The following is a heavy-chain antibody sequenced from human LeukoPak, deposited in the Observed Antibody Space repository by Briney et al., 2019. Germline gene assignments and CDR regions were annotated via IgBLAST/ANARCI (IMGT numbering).Heavy chain of an antibody. Sequence: GGSLRLSCTASGFTFGDYAMSWFRQAPGKGLEWEGFIRSKAYGGTTEYAASVKGRFTISRDDSKSIAYLQMNSLKTEGTAVYYCTRDPGDDYYDSSGYYYVDYWGQGTLVTVSS. D-gene: IGHD3-22*01. CDR3: TRDPGDDYYDSSGYYYVDY. CDR1: GFTFGDYA. J-gene: IGHJ4*02. V-gene: IGHV3-49*03. CDR2: IRSKAYGGTT.